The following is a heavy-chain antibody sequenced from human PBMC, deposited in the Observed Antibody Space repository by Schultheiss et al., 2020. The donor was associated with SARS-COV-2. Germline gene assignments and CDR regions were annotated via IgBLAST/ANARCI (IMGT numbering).Heavy chain of an antibody. CDR3: AREGKYRGYSGYDYYFDY. Sequence: SQTLSLTCAVSGGSISSGGYSWSWIRQPPGKGLEWIGYIYYSGSTYYNPSLKSRVTISVDTSKNQFSLKLSSVTAADTAMYYCAREGKYRGYSGYDYYFDYWGQGTLVTVSS. D-gene: IGHD5-12*01. CDR1: GGSISSGGYS. J-gene: IGHJ4*02. CDR2: IYYSGST. V-gene: IGHV4-30-2*01.